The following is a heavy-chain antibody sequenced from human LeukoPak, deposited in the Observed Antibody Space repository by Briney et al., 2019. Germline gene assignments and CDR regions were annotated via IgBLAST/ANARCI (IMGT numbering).Heavy chain of an antibody. J-gene: IGHJ4*02. CDR2: INSDGSST. CDR1: GFTFSSYW. V-gene: IGHV3-74*01. Sequence: GGSLRLSCAASGFTFSSYWMHWVRQAPGKGPVWVSRINSDGSSTSYADSVKGRFTISRDNAKNTLYLQMNSLRAEDTAVYYCARVHYYGGNSVGDWGQGTLVTVSS. D-gene: IGHD4-23*01. CDR3: ARVHYYGGNSVGD.